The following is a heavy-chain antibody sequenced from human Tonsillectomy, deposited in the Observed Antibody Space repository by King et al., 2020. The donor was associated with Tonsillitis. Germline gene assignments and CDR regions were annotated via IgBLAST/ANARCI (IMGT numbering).Heavy chain of an antibody. V-gene: IGHV4-30-4*07. CDR2: IAYGGTT. Sequence: VQLQESGPGLVRPSQTLSLTCAVSGAPIRTGDYSWSWIRQSPGKGLQWIGHIAYGGTTEYNLSLKSRISMSVETSRNQFSLRLTSVTAADTAVYYCASTTVRRVNAFDVWGQGTMVTVSS. CDR3: ASTTVRRVNAFDV. CDR1: GAPIRTGDYS. J-gene: IGHJ3*01. D-gene: IGHD3-10*01.